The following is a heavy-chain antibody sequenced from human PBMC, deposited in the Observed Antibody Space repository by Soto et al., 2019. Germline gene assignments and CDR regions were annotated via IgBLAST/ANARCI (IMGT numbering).Heavy chain of an antibody. J-gene: IGHJ4*01. D-gene: IGHD1-26*01. CDR1: GDSVSSNSAG. CDR2: TYYRSKWYY. CDR3: ARGEQYSGGIFDY. V-gene: IGHV6-1*01. Sequence: SQTLSLTCAITGDSVSSNSAGWSWVRQSPSRGLEWLGRTYYRSKWYYEYAVSVRGRITINPDTSKNQYSLQLNSVTPEDTAVYFCARGEQYSGGIFDYWRQGTLVTVSS.